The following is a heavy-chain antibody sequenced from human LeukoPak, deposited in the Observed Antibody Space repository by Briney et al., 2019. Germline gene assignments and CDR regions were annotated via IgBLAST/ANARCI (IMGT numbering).Heavy chain of an antibody. CDR2: IRSKAYGGTT. V-gene: IGHV3-49*04. J-gene: IGHJ4*02. D-gene: IGHD4-23*01. CDR1: GFTFGDYA. CDR3: TRTISNYGGNSGFDY. Sequence: GGSLRPSCTASGFTFGDYAMSWVRQAPGKGLEWVGFIRSKAYGGTTEYAASVKGRFTISRDDSKSIAYLQMNSLKTEDTAVYYCTRTISNYGGNSGFDYWAREPWSPSPQ.